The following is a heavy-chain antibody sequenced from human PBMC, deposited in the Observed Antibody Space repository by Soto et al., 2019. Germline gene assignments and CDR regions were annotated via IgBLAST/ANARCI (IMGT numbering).Heavy chain of an antibody. CDR1: GFSLSNAKMG. V-gene: IGHV2-26*01. J-gene: IGHJ5*02. CDR2: IFSNDEK. D-gene: IGHD6-13*01. CDR3: ARLYISSFGRRFDP. Sequence: KESGPALVKPTETLTLTCTVSGFSLSNAKMGVSWIRQPPGKALEWLAHIFSNDEKSYSTSLKSRLTISKDTSKSQVVLTMTNMDPVDTATYYCARLYISSFGRRFDPWGQGTLVTVSS.